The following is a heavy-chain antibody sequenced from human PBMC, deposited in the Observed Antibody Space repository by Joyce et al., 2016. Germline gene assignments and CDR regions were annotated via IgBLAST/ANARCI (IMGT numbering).Heavy chain of an antibody. J-gene: IGHJ5*02. Sequence: EVQLVQSGAEVKKPGESLKISCKGSGHSFSNYWIGWVRQMPGKGLEWMGLIYVGDSSTIYSPSFQGQVAISADTSITTAYVQWSSLKASDTAIYYCAAAIHTTTWFDPWGQGTLVTVSS. CDR2: IYVGDSST. CDR1: GHSFSNYW. D-gene: IGHD1-1*01. V-gene: IGHV5-51*01. CDR3: AAAIHTTTWFDP.